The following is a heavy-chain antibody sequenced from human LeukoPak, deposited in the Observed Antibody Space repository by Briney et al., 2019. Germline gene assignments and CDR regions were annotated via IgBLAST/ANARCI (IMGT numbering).Heavy chain of an antibody. CDR3: ARGQRRGITIFGVVNLPAYYYYMDV. Sequence: ASVKVSCKASGYTFTSYDINWVRQATGQGLEWMGWMNPNSGNTGYAQKFQGRVTITRNTSISTAYMELSSLRSEDTAVYYCARGQRRGITIFGVVNLPAYYYYMDVWGKGTTVTVSS. J-gene: IGHJ6*03. CDR2: MNPNSGNT. D-gene: IGHD3-3*01. CDR1: GYTFTSYD. V-gene: IGHV1-8*03.